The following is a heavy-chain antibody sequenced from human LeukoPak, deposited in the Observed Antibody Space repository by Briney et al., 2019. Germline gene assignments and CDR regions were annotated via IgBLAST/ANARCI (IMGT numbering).Heavy chain of an antibody. CDR3: ARDGPMGYTPMAY. CDR1: GYSFSTYG. D-gene: IGHD5-18*01. CDR2: ISVYNGNT. Sequence: ASVKVSCKASGYSFSTYGIIWVRQAPGQGLEWMGWISVYNGNTDYAQNFQGRVTMTTDTSTSTAYMELSSLRSDDTAVYYCARDGPMGYTPMAYWGQGTLVSVSS. V-gene: IGHV1-18*01. J-gene: IGHJ4*02.